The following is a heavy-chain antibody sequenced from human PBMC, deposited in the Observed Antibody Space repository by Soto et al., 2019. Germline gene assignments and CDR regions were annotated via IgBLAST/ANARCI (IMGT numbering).Heavy chain of an antibody. Sequence: GASVKVSCKASGYTFTSYAMHWVRQAPGQRLEWMGWINAGNGNTKYSQKFQGRVTITRDTSASTAYMELSSLRSDDTAVYYCARDRTYYYDSSGSVFDPWGQGTLVTVSS. CDR2: INAGNGNT. J-gene: IGHJ5*02. CDR1: GYTFTSYA. D-gene: IGHD3-22*01. V-gene: IGHV1-3*01. CDR3: ARDRTYYYDSSGSVFDP.